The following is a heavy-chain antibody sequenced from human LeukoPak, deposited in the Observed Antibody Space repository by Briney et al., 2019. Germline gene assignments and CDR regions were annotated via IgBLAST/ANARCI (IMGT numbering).Heavy chain of an antibody. CDR1: GFTFSSYA. Sequence: GGSLRLSCAASGFTFSSYAMSWVRQAPGNGLEWVSAISGSGGSTYYADSVKGRFTISRDNSKNTLYLQMNSLRAEDTAVYYCAKLTGYSYGFFDYWGQGTLVTVSS. D-gene: IGHD5-18*01. V-gene: IGHV3-23*01. CDR2: ISGSGGST. J-gene: IGHJ4*02. CDR3: AKLTGYSYGFFDY.